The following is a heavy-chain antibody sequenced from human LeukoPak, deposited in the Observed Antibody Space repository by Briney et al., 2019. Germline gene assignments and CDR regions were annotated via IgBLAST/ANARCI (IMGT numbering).Heavy chain of an antibody. Sequence: SVKVSCRASGGTFSSYAISWVRQAPGQGLEWMGRIIPILGIANYAQKFQGRVTITADKSTSTAYMELSSLRSEDTAVYYCAREAGTTDYFDYWGQGTLVTVSS. CDR1: GGTFSSYA. D-gene: IGHD1-7*01. V-gene: IGHV1-69*04. CDR2: IIPILGIA. CDR3: AREAGTTDYFDY. J-gene: IGHJ4*02.